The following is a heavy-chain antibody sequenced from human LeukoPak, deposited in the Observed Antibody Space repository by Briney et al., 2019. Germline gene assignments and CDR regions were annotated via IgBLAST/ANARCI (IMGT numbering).Heavy chain of an antibody. Sequence: GGSLRLSCAASGFTFSNAWMSWVRQAPGKGLEWVGRIKSNSDGGTAEYGAPVKGRFTISRDDSKNTLYLQMNSLKTEDTAVYHCTTVTALLLWGLDVLGQGTTVTVSS. CDR2: IKSNSDGGTA. CDR1: GFTFSNAW. J-gene: IGHJ6*02. CDR3: TTVTALLLWGLDV. D-gene: IGHD2-15*01. V-gene: IGHV3-15*01.